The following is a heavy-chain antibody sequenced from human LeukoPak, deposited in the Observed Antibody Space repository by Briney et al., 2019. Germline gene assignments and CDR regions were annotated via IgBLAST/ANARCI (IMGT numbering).Heavy chain of an antibody. D-gene: IGHD3-22*01. CDR2: IYYRSKWYN. Sequence: SQTLSLTCAISGDSVSSNTAGWSWIRQSPSRGLEWLGRIYYRSKWYNDYAVSVKSRITINPDTSKNQFSLKLNSVTPEDTAVYYCARGYYDSSGYYRLDYWGQGTLVTVSS. V-gene: IGHV6-1*01. CDR1: GDSVSSNTAG. J-gene: IGHJ4*02. CDR3: ARGYYDSSGYYRLDY.